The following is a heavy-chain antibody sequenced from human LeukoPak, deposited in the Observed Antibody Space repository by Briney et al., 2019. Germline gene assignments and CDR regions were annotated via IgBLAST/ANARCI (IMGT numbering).Heavy chain of an antibody. J-gene: IGHJ4*02. CDR2: IYSGGST. Sequence: PGGSLRLSCAASGFTVSSNYMSWVRQAPGKGLEWVSVIYSGGSTYYADSVEGRFTISRDNSKNTLYLQMNSLRVEDTALYFCAREVLDVVEPATNTVDYWGQGTRVTVSS. V-gene: IGHV3-53*01. CDR3: AREVLDVVEPATNTVDY. CDR1: GFTVSSNY. D-gene: IGHD2-2*01.